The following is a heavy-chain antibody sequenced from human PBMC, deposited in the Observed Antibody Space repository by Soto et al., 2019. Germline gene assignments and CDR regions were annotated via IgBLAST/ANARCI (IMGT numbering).Heavy chain of an antibody. Sequence: QVQLQESGPGLVKPTQTLSLTCTVSGGSISSGGYYWSWIRQHPGKGLEWIGYIYYSGSTYYNPSLKSRVTISVDTSKNQFSLKLSSVTAADTAVYYCASGGGSGRNYYYGMDVWGQGTTVTVSS. CDR3: ASGGGSGRNYYYGMDV. CDR2: IYYSGST. V-gene: IGHV4-31*03. CDR1: GGSISSGGYY. D-gene: IGHD3-10*01. J-gene: IGHJ6*02.